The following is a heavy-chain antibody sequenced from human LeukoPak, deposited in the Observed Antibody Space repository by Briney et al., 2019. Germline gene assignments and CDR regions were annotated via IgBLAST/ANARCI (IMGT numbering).Heavy chain of an antibody. V-gene: IGHV5-51*01. CDR3: GMSGDRVPLQDDVFDV. D-gene: IGHD1-26*01. J-gene: IGHJ3*01. CDR1: GSIFTSYC. Sequence: GASPQISCKVSGSIFTSYCIGWVRQLPGKGLEWMGIIYPGDSGPAYSPSFQGQVTISVDKSINTAYLQWSSLQASDTAMYYCGMSGDRVPLQDDVFDVWGQGTMVTVST. CDR2: IYPGDSGP.